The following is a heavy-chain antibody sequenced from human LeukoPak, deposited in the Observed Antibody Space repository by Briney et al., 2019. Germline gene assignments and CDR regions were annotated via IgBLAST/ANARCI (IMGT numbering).Heavy chain of an antibody. CDR2: IYTSGST. V-gene: IGHV4-4*07. CDR1: GGSISSYY. CDR3: ATIKNYYDSSGDNEY. J-gene: IGHJ4*02. Sequence: SETLSLTRTVSGGSISSYYWSWIRQPAGKGLEWIGRIYTSGSTNYNPSLKSRVTMSVDTSKNQFSLKLSSVTAADTAVYYCATIKNYYDSSGDNEYWGQGTLVTVSS. D-gene: IGHD3-22*01.